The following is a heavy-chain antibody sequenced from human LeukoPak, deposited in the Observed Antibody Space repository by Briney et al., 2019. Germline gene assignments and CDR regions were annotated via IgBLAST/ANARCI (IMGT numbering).Heavy chain of an antibody. Sequence: GGSLRLSCAASRFTFSSYAMSWVRQAPGKGLEWVSAISGSGGSTYYADSVKGRFTISRDNSKNTLYLQMNSLRAEDTAVYYCAKDLFYDSSGYTSIYGMDVWGQGTTVTVSS. J-gene: IGHJ6*02. CDR3: AKDLFYDSSGYTSIYGMDV. CDR2: ISGSGGST. CDR1: RFTFSSYA. D-gene: IGHD3-22*01. V-gene: IGHV3-23*01.